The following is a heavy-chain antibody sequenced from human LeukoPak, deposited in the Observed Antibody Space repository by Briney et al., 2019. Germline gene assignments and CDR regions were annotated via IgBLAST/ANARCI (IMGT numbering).Heavy chain of an antibody. CDR2: SIPILGIA. V-gene: IGHV1-69*02. CDR3: ARWHGAADAFDI. J-gene: IGHJ3*02. D-gene: IGHD2-15*01. CDR1: GGTFSSYT. Sequence: ASVKVSCKASGGTFSSYTISWVRQAPGQGLEWMGRSIPILGIANYAQKFQGRVTITADKSTSTAYMELSSLRSEDTAVYYCARWHGAADAFDIWGQGTMVTVSS.